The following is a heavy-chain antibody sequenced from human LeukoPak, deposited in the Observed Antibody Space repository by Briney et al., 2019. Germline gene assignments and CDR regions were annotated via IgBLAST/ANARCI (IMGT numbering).Heavy chain of an antibody. V-gene: IGHV3-23*01. CDR2: ISGSGGST. CDR3: AKDPTNNPLGWGDWFDP. J-gene: IGHJ5*02. CDR1: GFTFSSYA. Sequence: PGGSLRLSCAASGFTFSSYAMSWVRQAPGKGLEWVSAISGSGGSTYYADSVKGRFTISRDNSKNTLYLQMNSLRAEDTAVYYCAKDPTNNPLGWGDWFDPWGQGTLVTVSS. D-gene: IGHD1-14*01.